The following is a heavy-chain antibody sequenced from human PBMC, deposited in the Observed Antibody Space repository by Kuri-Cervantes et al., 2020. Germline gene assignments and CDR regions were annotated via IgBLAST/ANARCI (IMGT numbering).Heavy chain of an antibody. CDR2: ISSSSSTI. CDR3: AREWRVLLWFGEPRYGMDV. CDR1: GFTFSSYS. V-gene: IGHV3-48*02. Sequence: GGSLRLSCAAPGFTFSSYSMNWVRQAPGKGLEWVSYISSSSSTIYYADSVKGRFTISRDNAKNSLYLQMNSLRDEDTAVYYCAREWRVLLWFGEPRYGMDVWGQGTTVTVSS. D-gene: IGHD3-10*01. J-gene: IGHJ6*02.